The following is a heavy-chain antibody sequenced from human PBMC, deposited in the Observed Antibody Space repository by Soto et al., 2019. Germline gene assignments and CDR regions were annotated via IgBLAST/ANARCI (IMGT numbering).Heavy chain of an antibody. Sequence: GAAVKVSCKASGYNFREYYLHCVLRSRVLCRDWMGCITPNTGDRDYAQRFQGRITLTTDTSLDTAYMEINGLTLDDTAIYYCAWSGDRKSSPAWIDPWGQGALVTVSS. CDR3: AWSGDRKSSPAWIDP. CDR1: GYNFREYY. CDR2: ITPNTGDR. D-gene: IGHD6-13*01. J-gene: IGHJ5*02. V-gene: IGHV1-2*02.